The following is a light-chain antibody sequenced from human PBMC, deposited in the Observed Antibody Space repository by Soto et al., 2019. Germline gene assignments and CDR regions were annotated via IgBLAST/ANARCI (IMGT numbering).Light chain of an antibody. CDR2: ANR. CDR3: QSYDSSLSGVV. Sequence: QSVLTQPTSGSGAPGQRVTISYAGSAANIGAYDVQWYQQLPGRAPKILIHANRDRPSGVPDRFSGSKSDTSASLAITWLQAEDEADYYCQSYDSSLSGVVLGGGTKLTVL. J-gene: IGLJ2*01. CDR1: AANIGAYD. V-gene: IGLV1-40*01.